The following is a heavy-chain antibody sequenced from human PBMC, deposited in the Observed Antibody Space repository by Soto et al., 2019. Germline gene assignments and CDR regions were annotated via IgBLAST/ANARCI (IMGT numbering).Heavy chain of an antibody. CDR2: ISANGDNV. J-gene: IGHJ4*02. Sequence: PGGSLRLSCVASGFTVDDYAMHWVRQAPGKGLEWVSGISANGDNVDYADSVKGRFTVSRDNAKNSLFLQMNGLRPEDTALYYCAKDMKWGGMTTIHYFDSWGQGTQVTVSS. CDR1: GFTVDDYA. V-gene: IGHV3-9*01. D-gene: IGHD4-17*01. CDR3: AKDMKWGGMTTIHYFDS.